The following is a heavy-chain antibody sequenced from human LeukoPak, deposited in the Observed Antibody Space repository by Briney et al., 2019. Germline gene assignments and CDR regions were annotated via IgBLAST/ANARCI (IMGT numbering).Heavy chain of an antibody. V-gene: IGHV3-74*01. Sequence: GGSLRLSCAASGFTFSSYWMHWVRQAPGKGLVWVSRINSDGSSTSYADSVKGRFTISRDYSKNTLYLHMNSLRAEDTAVYYCLTRSLVAVTGNYYMDVWGKGTTVTVSS. D-gene: IGHD6-19*01. J-gene: IGHJ6*03. CDR3: LTRSLVAVTGNYYMDV. CDR2: INSDGSST. CDR1: GFTFSSYW.